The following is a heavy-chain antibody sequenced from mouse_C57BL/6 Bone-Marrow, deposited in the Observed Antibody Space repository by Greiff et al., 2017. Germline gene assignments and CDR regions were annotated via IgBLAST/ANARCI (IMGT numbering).Heavy chain of an antibody. D-gene: IGHD2-4*01. J-gene: IGHJ2*01. V-gene: IGHV1-55*01. CDR2: IYPGSGST. CDR3: AREDYDGGYYFDY. CDR1: GYTFTSYW. Sequence: VKLQQPGAELVKPGASVKLSCKASGYTFTSYWITWVKQRPGQGLEWIGDIYPGSGSTNYNEKFKSKATLTVDTSSSTAYMQLSSLTSEDSAVYDCAREDYDGGYYFDYWGQGTTLTVSS.